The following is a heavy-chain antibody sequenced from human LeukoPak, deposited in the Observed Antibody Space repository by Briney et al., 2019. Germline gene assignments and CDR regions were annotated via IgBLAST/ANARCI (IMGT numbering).Heavy chain of an antibody. V-gene: IGHV4-59*01. J-gene: IGHJ6*03. Sequence: SETLSLTCTVSGGSISSYYWSWIRQPPGKGLEWIGYIYYSGSTNYNPSLKSRVTISVDTSKNQFSLKLSSVTAADTAVYYCARVGWLESHYYYYYMDVWGKGTTVTVSS. D-gene: IGHD3-3*01. CDR2: IYYSGST. CDR3: ARVGWLESHYYYYYMDV. CDR1: GGSISSYY.